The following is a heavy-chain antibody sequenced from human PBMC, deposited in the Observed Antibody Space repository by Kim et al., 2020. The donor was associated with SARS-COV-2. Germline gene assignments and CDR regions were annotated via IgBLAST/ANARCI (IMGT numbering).Heavy chain of an antibody. V-gene: IGHV1-69*13. Sequence: SVKVSCKASGGTFSSYAISWVRQAPGQGLEWMGGIIPIFGTANYAQKFQGRVTITADESTSTAYMELSSLRSEDTAVYYCARLGEAVPAAIQGPYYYGMDVWGQGTTVTVSS. J-gene: IGHJ6*02. CDR1: GGTFSSYA. CDR2: IIPIFGTA. CDR3: ARLGEAVPAAIQGPYYYGMDV. D-gene: IGHD2-2*01.